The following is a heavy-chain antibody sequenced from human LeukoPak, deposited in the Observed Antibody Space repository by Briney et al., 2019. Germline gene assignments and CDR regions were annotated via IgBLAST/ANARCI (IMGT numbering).Heavy chain of an antibody. J-gene: IGHJ4*02. CDR3: ARIKVGATGIDY. V-gene: IGHV3-74*01. CDR1: GFTFSSYW. D-gene: IGHD1-26*01. Sequence: GGSLRLSCAASGFTFSSYWMHWVRQVPGKGLVWVSRINSDGSSTTYADSVKGRFTISRDNAKNTLYLQMNSLRVEDTAVYYCARIKVGATGIDYWGQGTLVTVSS. CDR2: INSDGSST.